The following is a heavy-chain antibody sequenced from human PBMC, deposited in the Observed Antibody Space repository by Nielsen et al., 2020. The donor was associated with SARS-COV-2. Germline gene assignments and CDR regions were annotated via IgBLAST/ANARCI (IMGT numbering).Heavy chain of an antibody. CDR2: IHSNRNT. V-gene: IGHV4-59*08. J-gene: IGHJ6*03. D-gene: IGHD3-16*01. Sequence: SETLSLTCTVPDASISTHYWSWIRQAPGKGLEWIGYIHSNRNTNYKPSLKSRVAMSLDTSNNHFSLRLSSVTAADTATYYCARALTDSVWRGVYYVDVWGTGTTVTVSS. CDR3: ARALTDSVWRGVYYVDV. CDR1: DASISTHY.